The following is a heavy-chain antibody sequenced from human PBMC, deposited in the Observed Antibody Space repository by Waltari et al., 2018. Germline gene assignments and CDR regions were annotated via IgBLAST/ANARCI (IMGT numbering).Heavy chain of an antibody. CDR3: ARGVGSLYSWFDP. D-gene: IGHD2-15*01. CDR2: IYYPGSS. V-gene: IGHV4-31*03. J-gene: IGHJ5*02. CDR1: GGSLGSGGYF. Sequence: QVQLQESGPGLVPPSQTLSLPCTVSGGSLGSGGYFWSWVRQLPGKGLEWIGYIYYPGSSFYNPSLRSRVTISVDTSNNQFSLKLRSVTAADTAMYYCARGVGSLYSWFDPWGQGALVTVSS.